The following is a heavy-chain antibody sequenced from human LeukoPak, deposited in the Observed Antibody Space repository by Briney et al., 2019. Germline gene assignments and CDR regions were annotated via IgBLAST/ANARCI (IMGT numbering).Heavy chain of an antibody. Sequence: SETLSLTCTVSGYSISSGYYWGWIRQPPGKGLEWIGSIYHSGSTYYNPSLKSRVTISVDTSKNQFSLKLSSVTAADTAVYYCARLTATPPYAFDIWGQGTMVTVSS. J-gene: IGHJ3*02. D-gene: IGHD2-2*01. CDR2: IYHSGST. CDR1: GYSISSGYY. CDR3: ARLTATPPYAFDI. V-gene: IGHV4-38-2*02.